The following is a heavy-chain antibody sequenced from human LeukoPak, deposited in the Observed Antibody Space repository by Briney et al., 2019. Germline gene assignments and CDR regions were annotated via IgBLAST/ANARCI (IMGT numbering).Heavy chain of an antibody. J-gene: IGHJ4*02. Sequence: SETLSLTCAVYGGSFSGYYWSWIRQPPGKGLEWIGEVNHSGSTNYNPSLKSRVTISVDTSKNQFSLKLSSVTAADTAVYYCARASQSIAAAGYDYWGQGTLVTVSS. V-gene: IGHV4-34*01. D-gene: IGHD6-13*01. CDR1: GGSFSGYY. CDR3: ARASQSIAAAGYDY. CDR2: VNHSGST.